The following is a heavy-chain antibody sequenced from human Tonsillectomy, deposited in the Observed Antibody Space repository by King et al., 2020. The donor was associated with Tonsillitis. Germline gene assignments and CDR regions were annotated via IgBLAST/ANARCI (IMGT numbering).Heavy chain of an antibody. Sequence: VQLVQSGAEVKKPGASVKVSCKASGYTFTSYGINWVRQAPGQGLEWMGWINTYNDNTYYAQNLQGRVTMTTDTSTSTAYMELRSLRSDDTAVYYWAISPLGELPRVWGQGTLCTVSS. CDR3: AISPLGELPRV. V-gene: IGHV1-18*04. D-gene: IGHD1-26*01. J-gene: IGHJ4*02. CDR1: GYTFTSYG. CDR2: INTYNDNT.